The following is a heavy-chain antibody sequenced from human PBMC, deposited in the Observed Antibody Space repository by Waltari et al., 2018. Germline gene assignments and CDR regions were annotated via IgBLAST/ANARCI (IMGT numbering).Heavy chain of an antibody. CDR1: GLIVSSTL. D-gene: IGHD3-10*01. V-gene: IGHV3-53*01. CDR3: ARAPMPLWFGNWYFDL. CDR2: MYRGGST. J-gene: IGHJ2*01. Sequence: EVQLVESGGGLIPHGGSLRLSCAASGLIVSSTLMSWVRQAPGKGLEWVSVMYRGGSTYYADSVKGRFTISRDNSKNTLYLQMNSLRAEDTAVYYCARAPMPLWFGNWYFDLWGRGALVTVSS.